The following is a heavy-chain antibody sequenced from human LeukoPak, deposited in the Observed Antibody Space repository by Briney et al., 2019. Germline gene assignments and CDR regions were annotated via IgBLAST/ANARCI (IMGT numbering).Heavy chain of an antibody. CDR1: GYSFTNFY. V-gene: IGHV1-46*01. Sequence: GASVKVSCKASGYSFTNFYMHWVRQAPGQGLEWVGIINPSGGSTTYAQKFQGRVTMTRDTSTSTVYMELSNLIFEDTAVYYCAREHEVQQQLANHFDYWGQGTLVTVSS. D-gene: IGHD6-13*01. J-gene: IGHJ4*02. CDR3: AREHEVQQQLANHFDY. CDR2: INPSGGST.